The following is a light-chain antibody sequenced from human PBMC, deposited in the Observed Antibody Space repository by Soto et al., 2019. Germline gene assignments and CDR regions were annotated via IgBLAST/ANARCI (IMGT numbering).Light chain of an antibody. J-gene: IGKJ1*01. CDR3: MQVKQFPWT. Sequence: DIVMTQTPLSSPVTLGQPASISCRSSQSLLHSDGNTYLTWVQQRPGQPARLLIYRISNRFSVVPDRVSGSGAGTDFTLKISRVEAEDVGIYYCMQVKQFPWTFGQGTKVEIK. CDR2: RIS. CDR1: QSLLHSDGNTY. V-gene: IGKV2-24*01.